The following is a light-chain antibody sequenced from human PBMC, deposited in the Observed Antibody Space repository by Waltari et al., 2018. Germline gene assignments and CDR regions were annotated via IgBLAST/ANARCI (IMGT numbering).Light chain of an antibody. V-gene: IGKV3-11*01. CDR2: DAS. Sequence: TQPPSASGSPGQSVTIPCRASQSVSSYLAWYQQKPGQAPRLLIYDASNRATGIPARFSGSGSGTDFTLTISSLEPEDFAVYYCQQRSNWPPTFGGGTKVEIK. CDR3: QQRSNWPPT. CDR1: QSVSSY. J-gene: IGKJ4*01.